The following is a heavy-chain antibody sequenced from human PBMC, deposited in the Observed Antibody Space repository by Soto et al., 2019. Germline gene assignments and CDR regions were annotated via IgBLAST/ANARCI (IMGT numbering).Heavy chain of an antibody. CDR3: ASSYSSSWQTYYYGMDV. CDR1: GGTFSSYA. V-gene: IGHV1-69*01. Sequence: QVQLVQSGAEVKKPGSSVKVSCKASGGTFSSYAISWVRQAPGQGLEWMGGIIPIFGTANYAQKFQGRVTITADESTSTAYMELSSLRSEDTAVYYCASSYSSSWQTYYYGMDVWGQGTTVTVSS. CDR2: IIPIFGTA. J-gene: IGHJ6*02. D-gene: IGHD6-13*01.